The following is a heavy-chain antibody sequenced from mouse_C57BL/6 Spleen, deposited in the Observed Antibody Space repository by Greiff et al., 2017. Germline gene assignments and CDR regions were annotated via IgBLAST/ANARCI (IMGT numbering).Heavy chain of an antibody. D-gene: IGHD2-4*01. V-gene: IGHV1-54*01. CDR3: ARFWGDYDGFDY. Sequence: VQRVESGAELVRPGTSVKVSCKASGYAFTNYLIEWVKQRPGQGLEWIGVINPGSGGTNYNEKFKGKATLTADKSSSTAYMQLSSLTSEDSAVYFCARFWGDYDGFDYWGQGTTLTVSS. CDR2: INPGSGGT. CDR1: GYAFTNYL. J-gene: IGHJ2*01.